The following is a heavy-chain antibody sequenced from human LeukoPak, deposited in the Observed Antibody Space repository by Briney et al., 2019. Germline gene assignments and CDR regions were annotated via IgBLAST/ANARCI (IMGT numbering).Heavy chain of an antibody. CDR2: ISGSGNTI. CDR1: RFTFSNYD. Sequence: GGSLRLSCAASRFTFSNYDMNWVRQAAGKGLGWVSYISGSGNTIYYADSVKGRFTISRDNAENSLYLQMNSLRAEDTAVYYCARVIPIVVVRDGFDIWGQGTMVTVSS. J-gene: IGHJ3*02. CDR3: ARVIPIVVVRDGFDI. D-gene: IGHD2-21*01. V-gene: IGHV3-48*03.